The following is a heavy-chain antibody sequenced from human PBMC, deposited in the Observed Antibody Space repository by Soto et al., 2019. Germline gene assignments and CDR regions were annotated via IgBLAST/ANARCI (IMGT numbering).Heavy chain of an antibody. V-gene: IGHV3-23*01. CDR3: AMGLAAAGPFDY. D-gene: IGHD6-13*01. Sequence: PXGSLILSCVGTGFAFGNYSVTWVRQAPGKGLECISAITDSGDNSIYAGSVRGRFTMSRDNSKNTLYVQMNSLRAEDTAVYYCAMGLAAAGPFDYWGQGTLVTVSS. CDR2: ITDSGDNS. CDR1: GFAFGNYS. J-gene: IGHJ4*02.